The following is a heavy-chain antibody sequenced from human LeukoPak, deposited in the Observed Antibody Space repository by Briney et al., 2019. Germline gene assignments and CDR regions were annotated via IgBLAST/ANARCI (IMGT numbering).Heavy chain of an antibody. J-gene: IGHJ4*02. CDR2: IYPGDSDT. CDR1: GYSFASYW. V-gene: IGHV5-51*01. Sequence: GESLKISCKGSGYSFASYWIGWVRQMPGKGLEWMGIIYPGDSDTRYSPSFQGQVTISADKFISTAYLQWSSLKASDTAMYYCARLRGYCSSTSCPGYFDYWGQGTLVTVSS. D-gene: IGHD2-2*01. CDR3: ARLRGYCSSTSCPGYFDY.